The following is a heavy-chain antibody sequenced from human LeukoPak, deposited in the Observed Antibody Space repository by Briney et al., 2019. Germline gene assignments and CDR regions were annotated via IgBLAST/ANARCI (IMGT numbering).Heavy chain of an antibody. Sequence: SETLSLTCTVSGGSINSSNYYWGWIRQPPGKGLEWIGSIYYGLSTYYIPSLKSRVTISVDTSKNLFYLKLNSVTAADTAVYYCVRDSPGRSGWYEGYTPPHDYFDPWGQGTLVTVSS. CDR2: IYYGLST. J-gene: IGHJ5*02. CDR3: VRDSPGRSGWYEGYTPPHDYFDP. D-gene: IGHD6-19*01. V-gene: IGHV4-39*07. CDR1: GGSINSSNYY.